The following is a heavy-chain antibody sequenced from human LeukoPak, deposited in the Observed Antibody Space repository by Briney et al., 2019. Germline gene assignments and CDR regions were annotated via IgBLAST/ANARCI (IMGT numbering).Heavy chain of an antibody. CDR2: IYYSGST. CDR3: AREFWNYRSGNLQAFDL. Sequence: SETLSLTCTVSGGSISSDIYYWGWIRQPPGKGLEWIGNIYYSGSTYYNPSLKSRVTISVDTSKNQFSLELSSVTAADTAVYYCAREFWNYRSGNLQAFDLWGQGTMVTVSS. D-gene: IGHD3-10*01. J-gene: IGHJ3*01. CDR1: GGSISSDIYY. V-gene: IGHV4-39*07.